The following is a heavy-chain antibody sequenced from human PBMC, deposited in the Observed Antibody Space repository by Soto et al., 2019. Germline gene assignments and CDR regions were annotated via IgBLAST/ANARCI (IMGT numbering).Heavy chain of an antibody. J-gene: IGHJ4*02. V-gene: IGHV4-31*03. CDR2: IYYSGST. D-gene: IGHD1-7*01. Sequence: QVQLQESGPGLVKPSQTLSLTCTVSGGSISSGGYYWSWIRQHPGKGLEWIGYIYYSGSTYYNPSLKSRLTISVDTSKNQFSLKLSSVTAADTAVYYCARGLTGTTYDPYFDYWGQGTLVTVSS. CDR1: GGSISSGGYY. CDR3: ARGLTGTTYDPYFDY.